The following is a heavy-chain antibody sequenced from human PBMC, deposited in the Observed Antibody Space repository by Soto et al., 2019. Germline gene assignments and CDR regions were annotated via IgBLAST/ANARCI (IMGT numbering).Heavy chain of an antibody. J-gene: IGHJ4*02. D-gene: IGHD2-15*01. CDR1: GYTFTSYA. CDR2: INAANGNT. CDR3: ATRTRWTERGPDFDY. Sequence: ASVKVSCKASGYTFTSYAMHWVRHAPGQRLEWMGWINAANGNTKYSQNFQGRVTITRNTSASTSYMELVTLRSEYRALYYVATRTRWTERGPDFDYWGQGTLVTVSS. V-gene: IGHV1-3*01.